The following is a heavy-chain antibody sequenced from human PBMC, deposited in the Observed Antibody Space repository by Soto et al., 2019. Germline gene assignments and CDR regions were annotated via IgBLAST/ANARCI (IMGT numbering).Heavy chain of an antibody. V-gene: IGHV3-30*18. CDR3: AKLLVLEGEVQDFDY. CDR1: GFTFSSYG. D-gene: IGHD3-16*01. CDR2: IPYDGSLT. Sequence: QVQLVESGGGVVRPGRSLRLSCVVSGFTFSSYGMHWVRQAPGKGLEWVAVIPYDGSLTYYADSVKGRFTISRDNSKNTLYLQMDSLRAEDTAVYYGAKLLVLEGEVQDFDYWGQGTLGTVSS. J-gene: IGHJ4*02.